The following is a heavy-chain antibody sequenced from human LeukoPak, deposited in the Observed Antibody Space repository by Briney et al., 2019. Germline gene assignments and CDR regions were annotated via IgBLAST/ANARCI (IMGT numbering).Heavy chain of an antibody. J-gene: IGHJ3*02. CDR1: GFTFSDYY. Sequence: TGGSLRLSCAASGFTFSDYYMSWIRQAPGKGLEWVSYISSSNSYTNYADSVKGRFTISRDNAKNSLYLQMNSLRAEDTAVYYCARDLRYCSSASCSENGAFDIWGQGTMVTVSS. CDR3: ARDLRYCSSASCSENGAFDI. V-gene: IGHV3-11*05. CDR2: ISSSNSYT. D-gene: IGHD2-2*01.